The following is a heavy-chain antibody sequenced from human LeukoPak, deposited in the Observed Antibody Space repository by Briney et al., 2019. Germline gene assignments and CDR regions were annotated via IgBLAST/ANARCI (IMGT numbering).Heavy chain of an antibody. D-gene: IGHD3-22*01. CDR1: GFTFSSYA. Sequence: PGGSLRLSCAASGFTFSSYAIIWVRQAPGKGLEWVSTISDTGDSTYHADSVKGRFTISRDNSKNTLYLQMNSLRAEDTAIYYCAKGGGNSAYYHVDQWGEGTLVTVSS. V-gene: IGHV3-23*01. CDR3: AKGGGNSAYYHVDQ. CDR2: ISDTGDST. J-gene: IGHJ4*02.